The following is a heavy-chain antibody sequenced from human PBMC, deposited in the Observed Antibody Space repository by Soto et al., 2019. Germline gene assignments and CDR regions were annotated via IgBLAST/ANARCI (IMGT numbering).Heavy chain of an antibody. CDR1: GFMFSSAW. J-gene: IGHJ4*02. CDR2: IKSKKDGGAR. D-gene: IGHD1-1*01. Sequence: EVQVVESGGDLVEPGGSLRLSCETSGFMFSSAWMSWVRQAPGKGLEWVARIKSKKDGGARDYAAHVNGRFSISRDDSKSTVYLQMNSLRAEDTAVYYCVEGWNDFWGQGTLVTVSS. CDR3: VEGWNDF. V-gene: IGHV3-15*01.